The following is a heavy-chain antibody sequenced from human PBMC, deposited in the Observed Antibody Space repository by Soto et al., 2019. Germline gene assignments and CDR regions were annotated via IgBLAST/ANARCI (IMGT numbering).Heavy chain of an antibody. CDR1: GGSFSGYF. Sequence: PSETLSLTCGVSGGSFSGYFWSWIRQPPGKELEWIGEITHSGSTNYNPSLWSRVTISVDTSKSQFSLKLRSVTATDTAVYYCARGIATFGPFPSFDYWGQGTLVTVSS. J-gene: IGHJ4*02. CDR2: ITHSGST. V-gene: IGHV4-34*01. D-gene: IGHD6-13*01. CDR3: ARGIATFGPFPSFDY.